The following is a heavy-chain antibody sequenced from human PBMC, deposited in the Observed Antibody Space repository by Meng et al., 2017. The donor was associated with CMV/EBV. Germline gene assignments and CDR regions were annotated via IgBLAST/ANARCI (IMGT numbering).Heavy chain of an antibody. J-gene: IGHJ6*02. CDR1: GFTFSSYS. Sequence: GESLKISCAASGFTFSSYSMNWVRQAPGKGLEWVSSISSSSSYIYYADSVKDRFTISRDNAKNSLYLQMNSLRAEDTAVYYCARDGYCSSTSCPARYYYYYGMDVWGQGTTVTVSS. CDR3: ARDGYCSSTSCPARYYYYYGMDV. D-gene: IGHD2-2*03. CDR2: ISSSSSYI. V-gene: IGHV3-21*01.